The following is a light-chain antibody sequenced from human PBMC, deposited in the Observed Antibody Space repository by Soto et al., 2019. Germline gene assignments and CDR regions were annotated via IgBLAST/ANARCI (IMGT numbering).Light chain of an antibody. CDR2: GTS. V-gene: IGKV3-15*01. Sequence: EIVMTQSPATLSVSPGERATLSCRASQSVSSYVAWYRQKPGQAPRLLIYGTSTRATGVPARFSGSGSGTEFTLTISSLQSEDFAVYYCQQYFNWAAGFGGGTRVEIK. CDR1: QSVSSY. CDR3: QQYFNWAAG. J-gene: IGKJ4*01.